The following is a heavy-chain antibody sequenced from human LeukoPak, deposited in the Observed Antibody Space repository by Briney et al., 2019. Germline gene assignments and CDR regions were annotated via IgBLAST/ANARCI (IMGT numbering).Heavy chain of an antibody. Sequence: SETLSLTCTVSGGSISSHYWSWIRQPPGKGLEWIGDTYYSGSTNYNPSLKSRVTISVDTSKNQFSLKLSSVTAADTAVYYCARDTGLFDYWGQGTLVTVSS. D-gene: IGHD3/OR15-3a*01. CDR1: GGSISSHY. CDR3: ARDTGLFDY. CDR2: TYYSGST. V-gene: IGHV4-59*11. J-gene: IGHJ4*02.